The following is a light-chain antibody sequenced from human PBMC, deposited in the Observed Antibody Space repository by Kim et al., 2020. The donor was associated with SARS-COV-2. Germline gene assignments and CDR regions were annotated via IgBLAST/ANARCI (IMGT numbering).Light chain of an antibody. V-gene: IGKV3-15*01. Sequence: SVSPGERATRSCRASQSVSSNLAWYQQKPGQAPRLLIYGASTRATGFPARFSGSGSGTEFTLTISSLQSEDFAIYYCQQYNNWLTFGGGTKVDIK. J-gene: IGKJ4*01. CDR1: QSVSSN. CDR3: QQYNNWLT. CDR2: GAS.